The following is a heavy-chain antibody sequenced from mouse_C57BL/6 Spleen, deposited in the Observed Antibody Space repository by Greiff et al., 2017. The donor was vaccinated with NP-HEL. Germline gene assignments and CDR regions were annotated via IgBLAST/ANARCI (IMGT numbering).Heavy chain of an antibody. Sequence: VQLQQPGAELVKPGASVKLSCKASGYTFTSYWMHWVKQRPGQGLEWIGMIHPNSGSTNYNEKFKSKATLTVDKSSSTAYMQLSSLTSEDSAVYYCARDDYDLYYYAMDYWGQGTSVTVSS. J-gene: IGHJ4*01. CDR1: GYTFTSYW. CDR3: ARDDYDLYYYAMDY. D-gene: IGHD2-4*01. CDR2: IHPNSGST. V-gene: IGHV1-64*01.